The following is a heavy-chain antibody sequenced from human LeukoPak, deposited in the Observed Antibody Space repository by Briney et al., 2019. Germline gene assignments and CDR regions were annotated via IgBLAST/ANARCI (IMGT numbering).Heavy chain of an antibody. Sequence: GGSLRLSCAASGFIFSTYEINWVRQAPGKGLEWISCISTSGDTTYYADSVEGRFTISRDNAKNSLFLQMNSLRAEDTAIYYCARGAGYVFDYWGQGTLVTISS. CDR3: ARGAGYVFDY. D-gene: IGHD2-15*01. J-gene: IGHJ4*02. CDR2: ISTSGDTT. V-gene: IGHV3-48*03. CDR1: GFIFSTYE.